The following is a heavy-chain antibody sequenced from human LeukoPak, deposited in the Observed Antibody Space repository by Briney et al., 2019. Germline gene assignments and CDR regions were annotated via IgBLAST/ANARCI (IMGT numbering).Heavy chain of an antibody. CDR1: GLTLSSYW. J-gene: IGHJ4*02. V-gene: IGHV3-7*01. CDR3: AREGYGPLDF. CDR2: IKQDGSEK. Sequence: GGSLSLSCAASGLTLSSYWMSWVRQAPGKGLEWVANIKQDGSEKYYVDSVEGRFTISRDNAKNSLYLQMNSLRAEDTAVYYCAREGYGPLDFWGQGTLVTVSS. D-gene: IGHD4-17*01.